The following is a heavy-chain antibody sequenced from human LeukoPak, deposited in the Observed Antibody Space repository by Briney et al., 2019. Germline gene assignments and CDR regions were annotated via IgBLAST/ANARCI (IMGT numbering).Heavy chain of an antibody. V-gene: IGHV1-18*01. D-gene: IGHD6-19*01. CDR2: ISAYNGNR. CDR1: GGTFSSYA. J-gene: IGHJ4*02. Sequence: GSSVKVSCKASGGTFSSYAISWVRQAPGQGLEWMGWISAYNGNRNYAQKLQGRVTMTTDTSTSTAYMELRSLRSDDTAVFYCAKDLWGMTVAGPFDYWGQGTLVTVSS. CDR3: AKDLWGMTVAGPFDY.